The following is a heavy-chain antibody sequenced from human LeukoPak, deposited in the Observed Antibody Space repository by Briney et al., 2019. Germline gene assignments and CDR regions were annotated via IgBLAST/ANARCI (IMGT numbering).Heavy chain of an antibody. Sequence: SVKVSCKASGGTFSSYAISWVRQAPGQGLEWMGGIIPIFGTANYAQKFQGRVTITADESTSTAYMELSSLRSEDTAVYYCARDEGAKIAFHIWGQGTMVTVSS. CDR1: GGTFSSYA. D-gene: IGHD1-26*01. J-gene: IGHJ3*02. V-gene: IGHV1-69*13. CDR2: IIPIFGTA. CDR3: ARDEGAKIAFHI.